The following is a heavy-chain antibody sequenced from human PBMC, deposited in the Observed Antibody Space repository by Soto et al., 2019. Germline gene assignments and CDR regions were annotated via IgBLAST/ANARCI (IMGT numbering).Heavy chain of an antibody. CDR2: IIPLFGTA. D-gene: IGHD2-15*01. CDR1: GRTFSNYA. Sequence: SVKVSCKASGRTFSNYAINWVRQAPGQGLEWMGGIIPLFGTATYAQKFQGRVTITADESAGTAYMELSSLRSDDTALYYCARDNPTETPNFNYYYYVMDVWGQGSTVTVSS. CDR3: ARDNPTETPNFNYYYYVMDV. J-gene: IGHJ6*02. V-gene: IGHV1-69*13.